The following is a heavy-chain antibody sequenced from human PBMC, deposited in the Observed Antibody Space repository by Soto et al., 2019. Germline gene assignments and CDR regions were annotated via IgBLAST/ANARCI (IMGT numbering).Heavy chain of an antibody. V-gene: IGHV3-15*04. CDR1: RFPFSDAW. Sequence: GGSLRLSCAASRFPFSDAWMSWVRQAPGRGLEWVGRIGSKTDGGTAEYAAPVKGRFTVSRDDSKNTLYLQMNSLKTEDTAVYYCTTLYSGYDYVGYWGQGTLVTVSS. CDR2: IGSKTDGGTA. D-gene: IGHD5-12*01. CDR3: TTLYSGYDYVGY. J-gene: IGHJ4*02.